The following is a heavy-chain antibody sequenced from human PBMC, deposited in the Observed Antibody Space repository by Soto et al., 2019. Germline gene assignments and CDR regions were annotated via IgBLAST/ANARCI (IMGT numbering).Heavy chain of an antibody. D-gene: IGHD3-3*01. V-gene: IGHV1-18*01. Sequence: APVKVSCKASGYIFTTYGISWVRQAPGQGLEWMGWISAYNGNTKYAQNLQGRVALTTDTSTYTVYMELRSLQSDDTAVYYCARDFGSHLSAPGAVFDSWDEAALVTVSS. CDR3: ARDFGSHLSAPGAVFDS. CDR2: ISAYNGNT. CDR1: GYIFTTYG. J-gene: IGHJ4*02.